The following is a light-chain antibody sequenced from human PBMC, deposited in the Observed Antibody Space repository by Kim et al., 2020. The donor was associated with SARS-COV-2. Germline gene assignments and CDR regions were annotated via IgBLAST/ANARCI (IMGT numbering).Light chain of an antibody. CDR2: SAS. CDR1: QGIGNH. Sequence: ASVGDRVPITCRASQGIGNHLAWYQQKPGKAPTLLIYSASTLQSGVPSRFIGSGSGTEFTLTITSLQPEDFATYYCQQLNSYPRTFGQGTKVDIK. J-gene: IGKJ1*01. CDR3: QQLNSYPRT. V-gene: IGKV1-9*01.